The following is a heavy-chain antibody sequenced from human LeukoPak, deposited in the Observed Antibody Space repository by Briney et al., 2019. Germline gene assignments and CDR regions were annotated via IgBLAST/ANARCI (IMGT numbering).Heavy chain of an antibody. Sequence: GGSLRLSCAASGFTFSNYAIHWVRQAPGTGLEYVSAISSNGGNTYYANSVKGRFTISRDNSKNTLYLQMGSLRAEDMAVYYCARDRLGFDYWGQGTLVTVSS. CDR2: ISSNGGNT. V-gene: IGHV3-64*01. J-gene: IGHJ4*02. CDR1: GFTFSNYA. CDR3: ARDRLGFDY. D-gene: IGHD3-16*01.